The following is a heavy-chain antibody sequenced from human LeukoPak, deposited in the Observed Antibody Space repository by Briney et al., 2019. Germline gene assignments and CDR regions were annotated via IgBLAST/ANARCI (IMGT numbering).Heavy chain of an antibody. D-gene: IGHD2-2*01. CDR2: ISGSGGST. Sequence: PGGSLRLSCAASGFTLSSYAMSGVRQAPGKGLEWVSAISGSGGSTYYADSVKGRFTISRDNSKNTLYLQMNSLRAEDTPVYYCAKEQYQLLSGSWGQGTLVTVSS. CDR3: AKEQYQLLSGS. V-gene: IGHV3-23*01. J-gene: IGHJ5*02. CDR1: GFTLSSYA.